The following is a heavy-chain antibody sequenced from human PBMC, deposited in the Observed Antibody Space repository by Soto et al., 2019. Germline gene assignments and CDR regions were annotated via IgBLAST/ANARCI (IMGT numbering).Heavy chain of an antibody. CDR3: AREYYYTMDV. V-gene: IGHV3-11*05. CDR1: GFTFRDDY. J-gene: IGHJ6*02. CDR2: IDSSTKYT. Sequence: QVQLVESGGCLVRPGGSLRLSCEASGFTFRDDYMTWFRQAPGKRLEWLSYIDSSTKYTNYADSVKSRFTISRDNAKNSLYLQMNSLRADDTAVYYCAREYYYTMDVWGQGTMVTVSS.